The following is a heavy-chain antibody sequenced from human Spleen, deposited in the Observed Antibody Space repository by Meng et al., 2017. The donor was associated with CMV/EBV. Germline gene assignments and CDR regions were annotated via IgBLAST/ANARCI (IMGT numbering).Heavy chain of an antibody. V-gene: IGHV4-39*07. CDR3: ARDTPGTNFDY. CDR1: GGSFSSVTYY. CDR2: IHYSGDT. J-gene: IGHJ4*02. Sequence: CTVSGGSFSSVTYYWGWIRQPPGKGLEWIGSIHYSGDTYYNPSLKSRVTISVDTSKNQFSLKLSSVTAADTAVYYCARDTPGTNFDYWGQGTLVTVSS.